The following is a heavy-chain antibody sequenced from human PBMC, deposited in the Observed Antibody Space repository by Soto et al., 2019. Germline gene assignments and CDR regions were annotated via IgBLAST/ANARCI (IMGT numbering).Heavy chain of an antibody. D-gene: IGHD3-3*01. J-gene: IGHJ4*02. CDR3: ASVRDDFWSGYRSTERKNYFDY. Sequence: SETLSLTCAVYGGSFSGYYWSWIRQPPGKGLEWIGEINHSGSTNYNPSLKSRVTISVDTSKNQFSLKLSSVTAADTAVYYCASVRDDFWSGYRSTERKNYFDYWGQGTLVTVSS. CDR1: GGSFSGYY. CDR2: INHSGST. V-gene: IGHV4-34*01.